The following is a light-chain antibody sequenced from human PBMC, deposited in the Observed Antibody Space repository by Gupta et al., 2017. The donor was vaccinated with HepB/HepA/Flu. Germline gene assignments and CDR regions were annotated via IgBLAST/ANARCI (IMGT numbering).Light chain of an antibody. CDR3: QQSYRAPPFT. V-gene: IGKV1-39*01. J-gene: IGKJ3*01. CDR2: SAS. CDR1: QSIRDY. Sequence: DIQLTHSPSSLSASVGDRVTITCRASQSIRDYLNWYQQKPGQAPKLLIYSASSVQSGVPSRFSGDGSGTDFTLTISGLQPEDFATYYCQQSYRAPPFTFGPGTKVEIK.